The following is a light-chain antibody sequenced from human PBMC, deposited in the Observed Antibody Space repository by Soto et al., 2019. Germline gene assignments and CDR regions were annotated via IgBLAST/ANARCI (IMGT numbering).Light chain of an antibody. CDR2: KDD. Sequence: NFMLTQPHSVSESPGKTVTISCTGSSGSIASNYVQWYQQRPGSAPTTVIYKDDQRPSGVPDRFSGSIDSSSNSASLNISGLQTENGADYYCQSYDSSNHVVFGGGTKVTVL. CDR1: SGSIASNY. CDR3: QSYDSSNHVV. J-gene: IGLJ2*01. V-gene: IGLV6-57*02.